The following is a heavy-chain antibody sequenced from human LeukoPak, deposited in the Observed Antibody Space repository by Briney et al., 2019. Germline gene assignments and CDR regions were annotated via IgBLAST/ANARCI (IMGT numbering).Heavy chain of an antibody. D-gene: IGHD2-2*01. CDR1: GGSISSSSYY. V-gene: IGHV4-39*07. CDR3: ARGYCSSTSCSPNYYYMDV. CDR2: IYYSGST. Sequence: SETLSLTCTVSGGSISSSSYYWGWIRQPPGKGLEWIGSIYYSGSTYYNPSLKSRVTISVDTSKNQFSLKLSSVTAADTAVYYCARGYCSSTSCSPNYYYMDVWGKGTTVTVSS. J-gene: IGHJ6*03.